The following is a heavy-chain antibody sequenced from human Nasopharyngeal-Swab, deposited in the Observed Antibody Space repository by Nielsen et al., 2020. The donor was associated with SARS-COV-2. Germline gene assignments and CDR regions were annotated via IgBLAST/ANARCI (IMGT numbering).Heavy chain of an antibody. J-gene: IGHJ3*02. CDR3: ARGGTYYYDNSGYYHDAFDI. CDR2: IGSSGFTK. CDR1: GFPFNRYN. D-gene: IGHD3-22*01. V-gene: IGHV3-48*02. Sequence: GESLKISCAASGFPFNRYNMNWVRQAPGKGLEWVAFIGSSGFTKYYADSVKGRFTISRDNPKSSLYLQMNGLSDEDTAVYYCARGGTYYYDNSGYYHDAFDIWGQGTMVTVSS.